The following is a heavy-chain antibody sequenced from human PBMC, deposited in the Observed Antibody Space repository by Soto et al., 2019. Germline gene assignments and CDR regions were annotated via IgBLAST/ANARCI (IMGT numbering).Heavy chain of an antibody. J-gene: IGHJ4*02. CDR1: GYTFTSYG. V-gene: IGHV1-18*01. CDR3: AREGGNSGYDADPPFDY. D-gene: IGHD5-12*01. CDR2: ISAYNGNT. Sequence: QVQLVQSGAEVKKPGASVKVSCKASGYTFTSYGISWVRQAPGQGLEWMGWISAYNGNTNYAQKLQGRVTMTTDTSTSTGYMELRSLRSDDTAVYYCAREGGNSGYDADPPFDYWGQGTLVTVSS.